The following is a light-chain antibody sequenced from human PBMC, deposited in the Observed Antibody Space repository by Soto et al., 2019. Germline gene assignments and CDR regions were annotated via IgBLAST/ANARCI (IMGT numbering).Light chain of an antibody. CDR3: AAWDDSLHGVV. CDR1: SSNIGANT. Sequence: QSVLTQPPSASGTPGQRVTVSCSGSSSNIGANTVNWYQQLPGTAPKLLIYSENQRPSGVPDRFSSSKSGTSAFLAISDLQSEDEADYYCAAWDDSLHGVVFGGRTKLTVL. J-gene: IGLJ2*01. CDR2: SEN. V-gene: IGLV1-44*01.